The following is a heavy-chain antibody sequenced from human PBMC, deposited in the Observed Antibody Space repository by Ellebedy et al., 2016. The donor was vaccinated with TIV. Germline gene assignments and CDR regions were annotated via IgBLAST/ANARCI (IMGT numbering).Heavy chain of an antibody. J-gene: IGHJ4*02. D-gene: IGHD6-19*01. CDR1: GYTFTGYY. CDR2: INPNSGGT. CDR3: AKGGTSGWYYFDF. V-gene: IGHV1-2*02. Sequence: ASVKVSCKASGYTFTGYYMHWVRQAPGQGLEWMGWINPNSGGTNYAQRFRGRVTMTRDTSISTAYMELSSLISDDTAVYYCAKGGTSGWYYFDFWGQGTLVTVSS.